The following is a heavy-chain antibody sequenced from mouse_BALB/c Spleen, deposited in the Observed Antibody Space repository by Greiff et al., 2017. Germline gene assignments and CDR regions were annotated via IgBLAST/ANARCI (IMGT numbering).Heavy chain of an antibody. Sequence: QVHVKQSGPGLVAPSQSLSITCTVSGFSLTGYGVNWVRQPPGKGLEWLGMIWGDGSTDYNSALKSRLSISKDNSKSQVFLKMNSLQTDDTARYYCARGGGNYGFDYWGQGTTLTVSS. D-gene: IGHD2-1*01. CDR2: IWGDGST. V-gene: IGHV2-6-7*01. CDR1: GFSLTGYG. CDR3: ARGGGNYGFDY. J-gene: IGHJ2*01.